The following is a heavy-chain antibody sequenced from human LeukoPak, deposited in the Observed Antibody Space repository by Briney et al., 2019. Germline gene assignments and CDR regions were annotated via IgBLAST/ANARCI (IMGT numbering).Heavy chain of an antibody. CDR2: MYPSDSDT. Sequence: GDSLKISCKGFGYRLTSYWFAWVRQMPGKGLEWMGIMYPSDSDTRYSPSFQGHVTISADKSISTAYLQWSSLKASDSAIYYCARRVYGGSNAMDVWGQGTTVTVSS. J-gene: IGHJ6*02. D-gene: IGHD4-23*01. V-gene: IGHV5-51*01. CDR3: ARRVYGGSNAMDV. CDR1: GYRLTSYW.